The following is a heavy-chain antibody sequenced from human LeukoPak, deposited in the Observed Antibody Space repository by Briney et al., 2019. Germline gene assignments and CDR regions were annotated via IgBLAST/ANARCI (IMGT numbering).Heavy chain of an antibody. Sequence: PSETLSLTCTVSGGSISSGSYYWSWIRQPAGKGLEWIGRIYTSGSTNYNPSLKSRVTISVDTSKNQFSLKLSSVTAADTAVYYCARGRGCSSTSCYEDYYYYYMDVWGKGTTVTISS. CDR1: GGSISSGSYY. CDR3: ARGRGCSSTSCYEDYYYYYMDV. D-gene: IGHD2-2*01. J-gene: IGHJ6*03. CDR2: IYTSGST. V-gene: IGHV4-61*02.